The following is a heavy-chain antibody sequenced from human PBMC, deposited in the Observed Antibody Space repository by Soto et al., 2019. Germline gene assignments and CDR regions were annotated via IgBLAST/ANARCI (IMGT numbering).Heavy chain of an antibody. J-gene: IGHJ6*02. CDR2: ISSSSSYI. Sequence: EVQLVESGGGLVKPGGSLRLSCAASGFTFSSYSMNWVRQAPGKGLEWVSSISSSSSYIYYADSVKGRFTISRDNAKNSLYLQMNSLRAKDTAVYYCARDGYSSGWSPYYYYYGMDVWGQGTTVTVSS. CDR1: GFTFSSYS. D-gene: IGHD6-19*01. CDR3: ARDGYSSGWSPYYYYYGMDV. V-gene: IGHV3-21*01.